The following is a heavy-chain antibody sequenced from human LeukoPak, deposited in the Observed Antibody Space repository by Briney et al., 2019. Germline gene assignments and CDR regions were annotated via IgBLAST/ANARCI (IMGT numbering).Heavy chain of an antibody. J-gene: IGHJ4*02. CDR2: ISAYNGNT. CDR1: GYTFTSYG. V-gene: IGHV1-18*01. CDR3: ARVSLDIVATTPDY. Sequence: RASVKVSCKASGYTFTSYGISWLRQAPGQGLEWMGWISAYNGNTNYAQKLQGRVTMTTDTSTSTAYMELRSLRSDDTAVYYCARVSLDIVATTPDYWGQGTLVTVSS. D-gene: IGHD5-12*01.